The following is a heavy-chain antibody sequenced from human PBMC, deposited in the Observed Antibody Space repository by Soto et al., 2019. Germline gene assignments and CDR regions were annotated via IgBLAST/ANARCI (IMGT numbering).Heavy chain of an antibody. Sequence: PGGSQRLSCTASGFSFRDYDMSWIRQAPGKGLEWVSLISTSGSSTDYADSVKGRFTISRDNAKNSLSLQMNSLRAEDTAVYYCARIRMDIVVVPAASEALVRYYYYYYMDVWGKGTTVTVSS. J-gene: IGHJ6*03. CDR1: GFSFRDYD. CDR2: ISTSGSST. CDR3: ARIRMDIVVVPAASEALVRYYYYYYMDV. V-gene: IGHV3-11*01. D-gene: IGHD2-2*03.